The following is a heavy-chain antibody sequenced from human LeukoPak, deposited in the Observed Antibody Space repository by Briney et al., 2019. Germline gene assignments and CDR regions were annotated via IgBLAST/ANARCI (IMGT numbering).Heavy chain of an antibody. CDR1: GGSISSYY. V-gene: IGHV4-4*07. CDR2: IYTCGST. J-gene: IGHJ3*02. Sequence: PSETLSLTCTVSGGSISSYYWNWIRQPEAPGKEWIWRIYTCGSTNYNPTLTRRVSMSIDASKTQFSLKLNPATVADAAVDSCAGESFWFGELLYFFWAFDIWGQGTMVTVSS. CDR3: AGESFWFGELLYFFWAFDI. D-gene: IGHD3-10*01.